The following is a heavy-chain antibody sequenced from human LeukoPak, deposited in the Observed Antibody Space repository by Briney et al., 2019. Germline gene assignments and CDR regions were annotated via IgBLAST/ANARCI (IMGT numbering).Heavy chain of an antibody. CDR1: GGSISSYY. J-gene: IGHJ4*02. CDR2: IYYSGST. CDR3: ARRDSSGYYGY. V-gene: IGHV4-59*08. D-gene: IGHD3-22*01. Sequence: SETLSLTCTVSGGSISSYYWSWFRQPPGKGLEWIGDIYYSGSTNYTPSLKSRVTISVDTSKNQFSLKLSSVTAADTAVYYCARRDSSGYYGYWGQGTLVTVSS.